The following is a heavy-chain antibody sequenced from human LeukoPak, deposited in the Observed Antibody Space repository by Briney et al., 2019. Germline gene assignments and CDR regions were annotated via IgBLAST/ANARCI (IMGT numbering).Heavy chain of an antibody. CDR3: AKNWGSLDY. CDR1: GFTFDSNS. J-gene: IGHJ4*02. V-gene: IGHV3-7*01. Sequence: PGGSLRLSCAASGFTFDSNSMSWVRQAPGKGLEWVANIKQDGSEKYYVDSVKGRFTIPRDNAKNSLYLQMNSLRAEDTAVYYCAKNWGSLDYWGPGTLVTVSS. D-gene: IGHD7-27*01. CDR2: IKQDGSEK.